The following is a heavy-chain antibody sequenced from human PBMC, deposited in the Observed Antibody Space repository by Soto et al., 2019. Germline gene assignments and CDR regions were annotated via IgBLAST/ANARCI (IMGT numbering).Heavy chain of an antibody. J-gene: IGHJ4*02. CDR1: GASISSSNHY. V-gene: IGHV4-39*01. CDR3: ARQGTYYYDSSGPFDY. CDR2: IFYSGST. Sequence: SETLSLTCTVSGASISSSNHYWGWIRQPPGKGLEWIGSIFYSGSTDYNPSLKSRVTISVDTSKDQFSLKLSSVTAADTAVYYCARQGTYYYDSSGPFDYWAQGTLVTVSS. D-gene: IGHD3-22*01.